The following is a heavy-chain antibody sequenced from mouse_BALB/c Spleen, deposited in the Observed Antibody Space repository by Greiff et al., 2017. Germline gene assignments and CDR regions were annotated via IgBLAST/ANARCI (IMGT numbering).Heavy chain of an antibody. CDR2: ISSGGSYT. CDR3: ASYGSSLYYAMDY. D-gene: IGHD1-1*01. CDR1: GFTFSSYA. Sequence: EVQVVESGGGLVKPGGSLKLSCAASGFTFSSYAMSWVRQSPEKRLEWVAEISSGGSYTYYPDTVTGRFTISRDNAKNTLYLEMSSLRSEDTAMYYCASYGSSLYYAMDYWGQGTSVTVSS. J-gene: IGHJ4*01. V-gene: IGHV5-9-4*01.